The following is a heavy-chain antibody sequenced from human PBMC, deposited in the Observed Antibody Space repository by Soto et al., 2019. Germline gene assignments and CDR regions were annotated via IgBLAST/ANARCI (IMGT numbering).Heavy chain of an antibody. CDR1: GYTFTSYG. Sequence: ASVKVSCKASGYTFTSYGISWVRQAPGQGLEWMGWISAYNGNTNYAQKLQGRVTMTTDASTSTAYMELRSLRSDDTAVYYCARLTPPDYDILTGPTYYYYYGMDVWGQGTTVTVS. D-gene: IGHD3-9*01. CDR3: ARLTPPDYDILTGPTYYYYYGMDV. CDR2: ISAYNGNT. V-gene: IGHV1-18*01. J-gene: IGHJ6*02.